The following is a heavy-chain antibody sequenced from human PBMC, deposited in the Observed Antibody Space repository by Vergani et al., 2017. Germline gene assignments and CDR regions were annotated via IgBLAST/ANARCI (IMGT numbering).Heavy chain of an antibody. CDR2: INPNSGGT. V-gene: IGHV1-2*02. CDR1: GYTFTGYY. Sequence: QVQLVQSGAEVKKPGASVKVSCKASGYTFTGYYMHWVRQAPGQGLEWMGWINPNSGGTNYAQKFQGRVTMTRDTSISTAYMELSRLRSDDTAVYYCAGGKLRRNSSWDVYYYGMDVGERGTTVTVSS. D-gene: IGHD6-13*01. CDR3: AGGKLRRNSSWDVYYYGMDV. J-gene: IGHJ6*01.